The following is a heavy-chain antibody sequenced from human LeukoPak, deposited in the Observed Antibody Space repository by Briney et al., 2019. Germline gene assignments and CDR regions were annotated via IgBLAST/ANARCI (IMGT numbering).Heavy chain of an antibody. CDR1: GPFETYY. D-gene: IGHD1-26*01. J-gene: IGHJ4*02. Sequence: SETLSLTCAVYGPFETYYWTLVRQPPGKGLEWIGEITYRGNTNYNPSLESRLRISVDRTKQQFYLTLTSGTAADTAVYYCASLHYSGTYYFDYWGQGTLVTVSS. CDR2: ITYRGNT. CDR3: ASLHYSGTYYFDY. V-gene: IGHV4-34*01.